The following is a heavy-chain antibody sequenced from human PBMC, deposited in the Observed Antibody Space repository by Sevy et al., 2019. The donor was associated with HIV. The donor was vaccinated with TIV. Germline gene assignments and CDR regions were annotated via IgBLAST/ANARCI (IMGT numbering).Heavy chain of an antibody. V-gene: IGHV3-30*18. CDR3: AKGRVGYSDFWSGYNFDF. J-gene: IGHJ4*02. Sequence: GGSLRLSCAVSGIIFTTSGMHWVRQAPGKGLEWVAVISYDGRNKFYGDSVKGRFTISRDNSKNILFLQMNSLRAEDTAVYYCAKGRVGYSDFWSGYNFDFWGQGTLVTVSS. D-gene: IGHD3-3*01. CDR1: GIIFTTSG. CDR2: ISYDGRNK.